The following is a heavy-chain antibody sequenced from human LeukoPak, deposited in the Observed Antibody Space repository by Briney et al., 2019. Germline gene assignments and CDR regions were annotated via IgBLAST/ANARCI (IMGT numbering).Heavy chain of an antibody. CDR3: ARGPYSYDSSGAFDI. J-gene: IGHJ3*02. Sequence: SETLSLTCTVSGGSISSGSYYWSWIRQPAGKGLEWIGRFYTSGSTNYNPSLKSRVTISVDTSKNQFSLKLSSVTAADTAVYFCARGPYSYDSSGAFDIWGQGTMVTVSS. CDR1: GGSISSGSYY. V-gene: IGHV4-61*02. CDR2: FYTSGST. D-gene: IGHD3-22*01.